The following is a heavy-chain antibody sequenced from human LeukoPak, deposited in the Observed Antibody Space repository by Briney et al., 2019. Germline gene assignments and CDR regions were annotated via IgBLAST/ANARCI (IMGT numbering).Heavy chain of an antibody. CDR1: GFTFSSYG. CDR2: IWYDGSDK. D-gene: IGHD3-16*01. CDR3: AAWGRDPLDY. V-gene: IGHV3-33*01. Sequence: GRSLRLSCAASGFTFSSYGMHWVRQAPGKGLEWVAVIWYDGSDKYYADSVKGRFTISRDNSKNTLYLQMNSLRAEDTAVYYCAAWGRDPLDYWGQGTLVTVSS. J-gene: IGHJ4*02.